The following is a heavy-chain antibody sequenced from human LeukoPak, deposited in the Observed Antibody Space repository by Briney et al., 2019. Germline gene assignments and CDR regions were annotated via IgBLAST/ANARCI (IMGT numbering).Heavy chain of an antibody. V-gene: IGHV3-33*06. CDR1: GFTFSSYA. Sequence: PGGSLRLSCGASGFTFSSYAMHWVRHAPGRGLEWVAVISYDGTTKYYADSVKGRFTISRDNSKNTLSLQMNSLRAEDTALYYCAKRGRTWDFDYWGQGTLVIVSS. J-gene: IGHJ4*02. CDR3: AKRGRTWDFDY. D-gene: IGHD3-16*01. CDR2: ISYDGTTK.